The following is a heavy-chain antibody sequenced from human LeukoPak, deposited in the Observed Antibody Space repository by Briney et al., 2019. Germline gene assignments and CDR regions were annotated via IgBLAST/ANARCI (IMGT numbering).Heavy chain of an antibody. CDR1: GYSIRNGYN. J-gene: IGHJ3*02. CDR2: IYQSGST. D-gene: IGHD3-9*01. CDR3: ARSFHLYDILTGYYRDAFDI. Sequence: SETLSLTCTVSGYSIRNGYNWGWIRLSPGKGLEWLGSIYQSGSTYDNPSLKSRVTLSIDTSKNQFSLKLSSVTAADTAVYYCARSFHLYDILTGYYRDAFDIWGQGTMVTVSS. V-gene: IGHV4-38-2*02.